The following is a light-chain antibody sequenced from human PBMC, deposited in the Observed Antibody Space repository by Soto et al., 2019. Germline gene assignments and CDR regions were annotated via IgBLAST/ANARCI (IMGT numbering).Light chain of an antibody. V-gene: IGLV2-14*01. CDR3: SSYTSSSTLGVV. CDR1: SSDVGDYNY. Sequence: QSALTQPASVSGSPGQSITISCIGTSSDVGDYNYVSWYQQHPGKAPKLMIYDVTNRPSGVSNRFSGSKSGNTASLTISGLQAEDEADYYCSSYTSSSTLGVVFGGGTKLTVL. CDR2: DVT. J-gene: IGLJ2*01.